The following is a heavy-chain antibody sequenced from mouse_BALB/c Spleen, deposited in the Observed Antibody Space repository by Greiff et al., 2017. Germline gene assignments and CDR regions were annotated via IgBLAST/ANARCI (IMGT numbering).Heavy chain of an antibody. V-gene: IGHV5-9-3*01. CDR2: ISSGGSYT. Sequence: EVKLVESGGGLVKPGGSLKLSCAASGFTFSSYAMSWVRQTPEKRLEWVATISSGGSYTYYPDSVKGRFTISRDNAKNTLYLQMSSLRSEDTAMYYCARAWSGDAMDYWGQGTSVTVSS. CDR1: GFTFSSYA. D-gene: IGHD1-1*02. CDR3: ARAWSGDAMDY. J-gene: IGHJ4*01.